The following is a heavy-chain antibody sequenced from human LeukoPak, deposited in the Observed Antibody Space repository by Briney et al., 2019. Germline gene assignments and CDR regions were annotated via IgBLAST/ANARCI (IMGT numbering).Heavy chain of an antibody. V-gene: IGHV1-8*01. J-gene: IGHJ5*02. Sequence: ASVKVSCKASGYTFTSYDINWVRQATGQGLELMGWMNPNSGNTGYAQKFQGRVTMTRNTSISTAYMELSSLRSEDTAVYYCSRGQSRVLWFGELLNYWFDPWGQGTLVTVSS. CDR3: SRGQSRVLWFGELLNYWFDP. CDR1: GYTFTSYD. D-gene: IGHD3-10*01. CDR2: MNPNSGNT.